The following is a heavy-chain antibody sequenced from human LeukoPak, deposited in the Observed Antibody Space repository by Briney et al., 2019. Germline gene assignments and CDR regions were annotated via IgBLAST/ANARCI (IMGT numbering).Heavy chain of an antibody. CDR2: ISWNSGSI. Sequence: GGSLRLSCAASGFTFDDYAMHWVRQAPGKGLEWVSGISWNSGSIGYADSVKGRFTISRDNAKNSLYLQMNSLRAEDTALYYCARNRGDYGDYVFPYFDYWGQGTLVTVSS. D-gene: IGHD4-17*01. V-gene: IGHV3-9*01. CDR1: GFTFDDYA. J-gene: IGHJ4*02. CDR3: ARNRGDYGDYVFPYFDY.